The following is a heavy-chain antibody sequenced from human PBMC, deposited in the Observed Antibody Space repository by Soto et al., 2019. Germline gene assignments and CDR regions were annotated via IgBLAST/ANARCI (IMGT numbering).Heavy chain of an antibody. V-gene: IGHV3-48*01. J-gene: IGHJ4*02. CDR3: TRDPDALDY. Sequence: GGSLRLSCAASGFTFSSYGMNWVRQAPGKGLEWVSYIRSSGSTIHYADSVKGRFTISRDNAKNSLYLQMNSLRAEDTAVYYCTRDPDALDYWGQGTLVTVSS. D-gene: IGHD2-8*01. CDR2: IRSSGSTI. CDR1: GFTFSSYG.